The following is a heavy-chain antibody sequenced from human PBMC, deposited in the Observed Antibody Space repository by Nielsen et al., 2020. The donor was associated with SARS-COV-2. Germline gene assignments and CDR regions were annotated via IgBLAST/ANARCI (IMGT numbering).Heavy chain of an antibody. CDR2: IFNSGGA. J-gene: IGHJ4*02. CDR1: GASIGSTSYY. D-gene: IGHD3-16*01. V-gene: IGHV4-39*01. CDR3: ADVWGY. Sequence: SETLSLTCTVSGASIGSTSYYWGWIRQPPGKGLEWIGAIFNSGGADYNPSLKSRVNISVDTSKNQFSLKLNSVTAADTAVYYCADVWGYWGQGALVTVSS.